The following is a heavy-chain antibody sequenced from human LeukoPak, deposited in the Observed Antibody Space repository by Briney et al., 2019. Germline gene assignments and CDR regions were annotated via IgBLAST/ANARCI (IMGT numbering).Heavy chain of an antibody. CDR3: ARHRPLFLYGDYPAGLDY. Sequence: SETLSLTCAVSGGSLSGYYWSWIRQPPGKGLEWIGEINHSGRTNYNPSLTSRVTISLDTPKNHCSLKLSSVTAADTAVYYCARHRPLFLYGDYPAGLDYWGQGTLVTLSS. CDR1: GGSLSGYY. CDR2: INHSGRT. V-gene: IGHV4-34*01. D-gene: IGHD4-17*01. J-gene: IGHJ4*02.